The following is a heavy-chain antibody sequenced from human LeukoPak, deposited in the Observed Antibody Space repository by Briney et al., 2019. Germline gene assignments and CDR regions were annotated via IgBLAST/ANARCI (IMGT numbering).Heavy chain of an antibody. Sequence: ASVKVSCKAAGGTLSTYSFSWVRQAPGQGPEWMGKINPFFGTTTYAQNFQGRVTITADKSTTTVYMDLSSLRSDDTAIYYCSIEGKNSNWNRDWYFDLWGRGTLVTVSS. V-gene: IGHV1-69*08. CDR3: SIEGKNSNWNRDWYFDL. D-gene: IGHD1-1*01. CDR1: GGTLSTYS. CDR2: INPFFGTT. J-gene: IGHJ2*01.